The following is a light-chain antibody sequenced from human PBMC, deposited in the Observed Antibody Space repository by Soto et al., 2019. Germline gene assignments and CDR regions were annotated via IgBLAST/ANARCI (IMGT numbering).Light chain of an antibody. V-gene: IGLV2-8*01. J-gene: IGLJ1*01. CDR2: GVY. CDR3: SSYAGSHTYV. Sequence: QSVLTQPPSASGSPGQSVTISCTGTSGDVGAYNYVSWYQQHPGKAPQLMIYGVYKRPSGVPDRFSGSKSGNTASLTVSGLQAEDEADYYCSSYAGSHTYVFGTGTKVTVL. CDR1: SGDVGAYNY.